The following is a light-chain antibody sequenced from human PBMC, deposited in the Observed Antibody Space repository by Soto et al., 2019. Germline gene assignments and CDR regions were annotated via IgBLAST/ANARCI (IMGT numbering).Light chain of an antibody. V-gene: IGLV2-8*01. CDR2: DVI. Sequence: QSVLTQPPSASGSPGQSVTISCTGTSRDIGGYDIVSWYQQHPGKAPKLLIYDVIKRPSGVPDRFSGSKSGNTASLTVSGLQTDDEADYYCSSYGGSNNLLFGGGTQLTVL. CDR1: SRDIGGYDI. CDR3: SSYGGSNNLL. J-gene: IGLJ2*01.